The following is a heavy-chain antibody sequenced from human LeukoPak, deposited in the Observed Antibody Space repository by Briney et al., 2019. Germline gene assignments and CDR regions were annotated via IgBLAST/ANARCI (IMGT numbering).Heavy chain of an antibody. Sequence: GGSLRLSCAASGSTFSSYAMHWVRQAPGKGLEWVAVISYDGSNKYYADSVKGRFTISRDNSKNTLYLRMNSLRAEDTAVYYCATGNAEGEKYYYHGMDVWGKGTTVTVSS. V-gene: IGHV3-30-3*01. CDR1: GSTFSSYA. CDR2: ISYDGSNK. D-gene: IGHD1-1*01. J-gene: IGHJ6*04. CDR3: ATGNAEGEKYYYHGMDV.